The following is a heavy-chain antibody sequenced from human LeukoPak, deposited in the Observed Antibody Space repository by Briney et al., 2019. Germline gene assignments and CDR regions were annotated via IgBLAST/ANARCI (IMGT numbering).Heavy chain of an antibody. V-gene: IGHV3-33*06. D-gene: IGHD4/OR15-4a*01. CDR3: AKDAQRGFDYMNSLEN. J-gene: IGHJ4*01. Sequence: GESLSHSRYASGFTFSHFGMHWVRQAPGKGLEWVAVIWSDATNEYYADSVKGRFTISRDNFKRTVSLVMNSLRAEDTAVYYCAKDAQRGFDYMNSLENWGQ. CDR1: GFTFSHFG. CDR2: IWSDATNE.